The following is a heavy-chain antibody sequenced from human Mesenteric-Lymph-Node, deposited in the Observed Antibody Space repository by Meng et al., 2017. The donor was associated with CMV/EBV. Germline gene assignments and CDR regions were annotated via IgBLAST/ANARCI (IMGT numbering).Heavy chain of an antibody. CDR1: GGSIRSYY. D-gene: IGHD2-15*01. Sequence: SETLSLTCSVYGGSIRSYYLTWIRQPPGKGLEWIGHISNSGSPNYNPSLKSRVTISLDTSKNQFSLKLNSVTAADTAVYYCAGGGLQLRDYWGQGTLVTVSS. CDR2: ISNSGSP. V-gene: IGHV4-59*01. CDR3: AGGGLQLRDY. J-gene: IGHJ4*02.